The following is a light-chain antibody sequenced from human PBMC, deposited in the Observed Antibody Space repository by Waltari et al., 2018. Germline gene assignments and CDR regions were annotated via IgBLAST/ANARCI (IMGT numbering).Light chain of an antibody. Sequence: DIQMTQSPSSLSASVGDRVTITYRASKSISSYLNWYQQKPGKAPKLLIYAASSLQSGVPSRFSGSGSGTDFTLTISSLQPEDFATYYCQQSYSTPRTFGQGTKVEIK. J-gene: IGKJ1*01. CDR1: KSISSY. CDR3: QQSYSTPRT. V-gene: IGKV1-39*01. CDR2: AAS.